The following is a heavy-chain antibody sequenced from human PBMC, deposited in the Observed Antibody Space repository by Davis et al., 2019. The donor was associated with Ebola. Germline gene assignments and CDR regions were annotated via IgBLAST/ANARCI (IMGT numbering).Heavy chain of an antibody. CDR3: ARGDSYYDPGGYYAGPEAPDH. J-gene: IGHJ4*02. CDR1: GGSISSYY. V-gene: IGHV4-59*12. D-gene: IGHD3-22*01. CDR2: YYYTGST. Sequence: SETLSLTCTVSGGSISSYYWSWIRQPPGKGLEWIGYYYYTGSTHYSPSLKSRVTISIDTSKNQFSLHLSSVTAADTAVYYCARGDSYYDPGGYYAGPEAPDHWGQGTLVSVSS.